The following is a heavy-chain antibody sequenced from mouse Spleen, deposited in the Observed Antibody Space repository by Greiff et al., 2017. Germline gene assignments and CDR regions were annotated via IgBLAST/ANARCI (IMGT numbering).Heavy chain of an antibody. V-gene: IGHV1-7*01. CDR3: GRGYYFDY. CDR2: INPSTGYT. CDR1: GYTFTSYW. Sequence: QVQLQQSGAELAKPGASVKMSCKASGYTFTSYWMHWVKQRPGQGLEWIGYINPSTGYTEYNQKFKDKATLTADKSSSTAYMQLSSLTSEDSAVYYCGRGYYFDYWGQGTTLTVSS. J-gene: IGHJ2*01.